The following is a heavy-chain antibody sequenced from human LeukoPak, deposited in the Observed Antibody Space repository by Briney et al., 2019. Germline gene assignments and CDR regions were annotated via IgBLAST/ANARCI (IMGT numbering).Heavy chain of an antibody. D-gene: IGHD6-13*01. CDR3: ARDIDRVFNWFDP. CDR2: INAGNGNT. V-gene: IGHV1-3*01. CDR1: GYIFTSYA. J-gene: IGHJ5*02. Sequence: GASVKVSCKASGYIFTSYAMHWVRQAPGQRLEWMGWINAGNGNTKYSQKFQGRVTITRDTSASTDYMELSSLRSEDTAVYYCARDIDRVFNWFDPWGQGTLVTVSS.